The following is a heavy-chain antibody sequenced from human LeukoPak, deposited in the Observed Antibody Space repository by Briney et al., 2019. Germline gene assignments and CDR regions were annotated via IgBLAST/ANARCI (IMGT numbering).Heavy chain of an antibody. V-gene: IGHV4-34*01. D-gene: IGHD3-10*01. Sequence: SETLSLTCAVYGGSFSGYYWSWIRQPPGKGLEWIGEINHSGSTNYNPSLKSRVTISVDTSKNQFSLKLSSVTAADTAVYYCARDNYYYGSGRYVGDYWGQGTLVTVSS. CDR3: ARDNYYYGSGRYVGDY. CDR1: GGSFSGYY. J-gene: IGHJ4*02. CDR2: INHSGST.